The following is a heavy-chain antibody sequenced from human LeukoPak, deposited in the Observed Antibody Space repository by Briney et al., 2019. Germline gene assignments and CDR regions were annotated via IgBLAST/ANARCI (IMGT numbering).Heavy chain of an antibody. Sequence: GRSLRLSCAASGFTFSSYAMHWVRQASGKGLEWVAVISYDGSNKYYADSVKGRFTISRDNSKNTLYLQMNSLRAEDTAVYYCAREGDGYNRYAFDIWGRGTMVTVSS. CDR2: ISYDGSNK. D-gene: IGHD5-24*01. CDR3: AREGDGYNRYAFDI. J-gene: IGHJ3*02. V-gene: IGHV3-30*04. CDR1: GFTFSSYA.